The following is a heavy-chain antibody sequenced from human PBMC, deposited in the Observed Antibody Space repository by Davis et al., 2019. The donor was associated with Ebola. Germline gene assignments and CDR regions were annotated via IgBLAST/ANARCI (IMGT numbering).Heavy chain of an antibody. J-gene: IGHJ4*02. V-gene: IGHV3-9*01. Sequence: SLKISCAASGFTFDDCAMHWVRQAPGKGLEWVSGISWNSGSIGYADSVKGRFTISRDNAKNSLYLQMNSLRAEDTAVYYCASTKRRYYDILTGYYTQFDYWGQGTLVTVSS. CDR1: GFTFDDCA. CDR2: ISWNSGSI. CDR3: ASTKRRYYDILTGYYTQFDY. D-gene: IGHD3-9*01.